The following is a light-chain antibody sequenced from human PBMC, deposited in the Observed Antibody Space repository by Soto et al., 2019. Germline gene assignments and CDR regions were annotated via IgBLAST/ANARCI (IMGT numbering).Light chain of an antibody. Sequence: DIVMTQSPLSLPVTPGEPASISCRSSQSLLKRNGYNCLEWYLQKPGQSPQLLIYLGSNRASGVPDRFSGSGSGTDITLKISRVEAEGVGVYFCMQSLQTPLTFGQGTKVEIK. CDR3: MQSLQTPLT. J-gene: IGKJ1*01. CDR2: LGS. CDR1: QSLLKRNGYNC. V-gene: IGKV2-28*01.